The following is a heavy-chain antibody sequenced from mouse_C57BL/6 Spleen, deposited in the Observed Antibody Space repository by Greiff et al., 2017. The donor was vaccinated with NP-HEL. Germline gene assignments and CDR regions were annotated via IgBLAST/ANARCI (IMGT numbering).Heavy chain of an antibody. CDR1: GYSFTGYY. J-gene: IGHJ2*01. V-gene: IGHV1-42*01. D-gene: IGHD1-1*01. CDR2: INPSTGGT. CDR3: ARTYYYGSSYNFDY. Sequence: VQLKESGPELVKPGASVKISCKASGYSFTGYYMNWVKQSPEKSLEWIGEINPSTGGTTYNQKFKAKATLTVDKSSSTAYMQLKSLTSEDSAVYYCARTYYYGSSYNFDYWGQGTTLTVSS.